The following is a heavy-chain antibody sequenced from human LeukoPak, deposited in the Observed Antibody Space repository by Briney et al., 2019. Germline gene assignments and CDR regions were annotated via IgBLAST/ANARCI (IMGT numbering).Heavy chain of an antibody. D-gene: IGHD2-2*01. J-gene: IGHJ6*03. Sequence: ASVKVSCKASGYTFTSYGISWVRQAPGQGLEWMGWISAYNGNTNYAQKLQGRVTMTTDTSTSTAYMELRSLRSDDTAVYYCGRDLGYCSSTSCHHYYMDVWGKGTTVTVSS. CDR2: ISAYNGNT. V-gene: IGHV1-18*01. CDR1: GYTFTSYG. CDR3: GRDLGYCSSTSCHHYYMDV.